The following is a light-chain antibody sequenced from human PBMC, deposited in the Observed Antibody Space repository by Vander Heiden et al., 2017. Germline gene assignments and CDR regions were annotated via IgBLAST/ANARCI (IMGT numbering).Light chain of an antibody. CDR2: LGS. J-gene: IGKJ4*01. Sequence: DMVLTPSPLSLPVTPGEPASISCSPSQSLLLSNYYNYLDWYLQKPGQAPQLLIYLGSNRATGVPDRFSGSGSGTDFTLNISRVEAEDVGVYYCMQDLKTPLTFGGGTKVEIK. CDR3: MQDLKTPLT. V-gene: IGKV2-28*01. CDR1: QSLLLSNYYNY.